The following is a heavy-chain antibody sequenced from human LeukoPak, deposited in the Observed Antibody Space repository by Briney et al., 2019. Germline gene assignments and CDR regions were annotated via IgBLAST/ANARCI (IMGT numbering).Heavy chain of an antibody. J-gene: IGHJ5*02. CDR3: ATEGNGYGSGVIDP. D-gene: IGHD3-10*01. Sequence: ASVKVSCKVSGYTLTELSMHWVRQPPGKGLEWMGGFDPEDGETIYAQKFQGRVTMTEDTSTDTAYMELSSLRSEDTAVYYCATEGNGYGSGVIDPWGQGTLVTVSS. V-gene: IGHV1-24*01. CDR2: FDPEDGET. CDR1: GYTLTELS.